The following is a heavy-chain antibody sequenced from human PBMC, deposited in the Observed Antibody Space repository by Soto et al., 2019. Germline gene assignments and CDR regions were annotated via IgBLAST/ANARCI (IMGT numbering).Heavy chain of an antibody. CDR2: IYPNSGDT. D-gene: IGHD6-19*01. Sequence: ASVKVSCKSSGYSFTGYYIHWLRQAPGQGLEWMGWIYPNSGDTKSAQKFQGRLTLTRDTSITTAYMELSSLRSDDTAIYYCASLQTSGWYGVHWGQGTLVTVSS. V-gene: IGHV1-2*02. CDR1: GYSFTGYY. J-gene: IGHJ4*02. CDR3: ASLQTSGWYGVH.